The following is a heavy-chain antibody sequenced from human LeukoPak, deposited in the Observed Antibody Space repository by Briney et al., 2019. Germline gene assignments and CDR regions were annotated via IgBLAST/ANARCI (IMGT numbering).Heavy chain of an antibody. CDR2: ISAYNGNT. V-gene: IGHV1-18*01. Sequence: ASVKVSCKASGYTFTSYGISWVRQAPGQGLEWMGWISAYNGNTNYAQKLQGRVTMTTDTSTSTAYMELRSLRSDDTAVYYCARAGYSYGYRDYYYYYYMDVWGKGTTVTVSS. D-gene: IGHD5-18*01. J-gene: IGHJ6*03. CDR3: ARAGYSYGYRDYYYYYYMDV. CDR1: GYTFTSYG.